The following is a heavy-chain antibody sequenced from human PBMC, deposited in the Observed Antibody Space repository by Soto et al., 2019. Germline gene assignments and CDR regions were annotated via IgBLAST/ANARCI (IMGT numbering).Heavy chain of an antibody. Sequence: PSETLSLTCTASGGSIRVYFWSWIRQPPGKGLECIGYLSDSGSTDYTPSLNSRVTISVDTSKNQFSLQLSSVTAADTAVYYCARKEYGDGLDVWGQGTTVTVSS. J-gene: IGHJ6*02. CDR3: ARKEYGDGLDV. CDR1: GGSIRVYF. D-gene: IGHD2-2*01. CDR2: LSDSGST. V-gene: IGHV4-59*01.